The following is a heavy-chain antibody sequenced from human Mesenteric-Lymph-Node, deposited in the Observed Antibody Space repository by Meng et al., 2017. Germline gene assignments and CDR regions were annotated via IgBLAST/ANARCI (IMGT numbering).Heavy chain of an antibody. CDR2: TYHSGST. V-gene: IGHV4-59*01. J-gene: IGHJ4*02. Sequence: SETLSLTCTVSGDSTSSSYWSWIRQSPGQELQWIGYTYHSGSTTYNPSLKSRVTISLDTSKSQISLKMTSVTAADTALYFCARSNGWIGSSGYYFDYWGQGILVTVSS. CDR1: GDSTSSSY. CDR3: ARSNGWIGSSGYYFDY. D-gene: IGHD3-22*01.